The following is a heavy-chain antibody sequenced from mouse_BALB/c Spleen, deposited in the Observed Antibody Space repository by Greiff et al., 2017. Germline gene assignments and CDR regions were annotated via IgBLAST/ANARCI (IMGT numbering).Heavy chain of an antibody. V-gene: IGHV2-9*02. CDR3: ARETDLPLYAMDY. Sequence: QVQLQQSGPGLVAPSQSLSITCTVSGFSLTSYGVHWVRQPPGKGLEWLGVIWAGGSTNYNSALMSRLSISKDNSKSQVFLKMNSLQTDDTAMYYCARETDLPLYAMDYWGQGTSVTVSS. J-gene: IGHJ4*01. CDR2: IWAGGST. D-gene: IGHD2-1*01. CDR1: GFSLTSYG.